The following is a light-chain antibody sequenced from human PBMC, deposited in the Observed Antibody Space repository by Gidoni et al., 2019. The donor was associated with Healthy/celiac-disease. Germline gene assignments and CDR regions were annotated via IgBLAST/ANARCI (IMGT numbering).Light chain of an antibody. Sequence: QSPLPQPAPVPGPPGHSITISCTGTSSDVGGYNYVSWYQQHPGKAPKLMIYEVSNRPSGVSNRFSGSKSGNTASLTISGLQAEDEADYYCSSYTSSSTLEGVVFGGGTKLTVL. CDR1: SSDVGGYNY. J-gene: IGLJ2*01. V-gene: IGLV2-14*01. CDR3: SSYTSSSTLEGVV. CDR2: EVS.